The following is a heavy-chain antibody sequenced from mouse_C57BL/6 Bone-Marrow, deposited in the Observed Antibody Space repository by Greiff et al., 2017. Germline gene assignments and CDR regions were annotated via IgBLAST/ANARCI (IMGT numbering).Heavy chain of an antibody. V-gene: IGHV1-72*01. CDR1: GYTFTSYW. J-gene: IGHJ4*01. Sequence: QVQLQQPGAELVKPGASVKLSCKASGYTFTSYWMHWVKQRPGRGLGWIGRIDPNSGGTKYNEKFKSKATLTVDKPSSTAYMQLSSLTSEDSAVYYCAITVVAPMDYWGQGTSVTVSS. CDR3: AITVVAPMDY. CDR2: IDPNSGGT. D-gene: IGHD1-1*01.